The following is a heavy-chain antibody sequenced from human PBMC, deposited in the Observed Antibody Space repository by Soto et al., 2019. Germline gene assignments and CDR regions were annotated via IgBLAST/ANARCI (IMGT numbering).Heavy chain of an antibody. V-gene: IGHV1-58*01. CDR2: IVVGSGNT. J-gene: IGHJ6*02. Sequence: SVKVSCKASGFTLTHSAVQWVRQARGQRLKWIGWIVVGSGNTNYAPKFQERVTITTDMSTNTAYMDLSSLTSEDAAVYYCVEYRPSRNDYGVDLWGQVNTVTVSS. D-gene: IGHD1-1*01. CDR1: GFTLTHSA. CDR3: VEYRPSRNDYGVDL.